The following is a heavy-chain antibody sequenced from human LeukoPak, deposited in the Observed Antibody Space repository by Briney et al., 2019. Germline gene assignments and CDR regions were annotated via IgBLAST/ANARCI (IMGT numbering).Heavy chain of an antibody. CDR1: GYTFTSYG. Sequence: ASVKVSCKASGYTFTSYGISWVRQAPGQGLEWMGWISACNGNTNYAQKLQGRVTMTTDTSTSTAYMELRSLRSDDTAVYYCARDSLDIVVVPAAIPYYYGMDVWGQGTTVTVSS. CDR3: ARDSLDIVVVPAAIPYYYGMDV. D-gene: IGHD2-2*01. J-gene: IGHJ6*02. V-gene: IGHV1-18*01. CDR2: ISACNGNT.